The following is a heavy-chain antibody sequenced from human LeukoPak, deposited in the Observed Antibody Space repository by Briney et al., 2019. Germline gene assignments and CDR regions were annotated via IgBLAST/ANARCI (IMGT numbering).Heavy chain of an antibody. J-gene: IGHJ4*02. CDR2: IDNSGYAT. CDR3: ARVSIRTQNFDY. V-gene: IGHV3-23*05. CDR1: GFPFNSYA. D-gene: IGHD2-21*01. Sequence: SGGSLRLSCEVSGFPFNSYAMNWVRQGPGKGLEWVSGIDNSGYATYHAYSVKGRFTIFRDNAKDTLYMQMNGLRVEDTAVYYCARVSIRTQNFDYWGQGTRVTVSS.